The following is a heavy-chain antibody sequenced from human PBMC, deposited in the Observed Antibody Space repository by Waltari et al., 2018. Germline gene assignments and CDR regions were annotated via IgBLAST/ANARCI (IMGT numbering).Heavy chain of an antibody. J-gene: IGHJ4*02. V-gene: IGHV3-30*02. Sequence: QVQLVESGGGVVQPGGSLRLSCEASGFTLSSCGMHWVRPAPGKGLEWVAFLRYDGTNKYYAGPVKGRFIISRDESKNTLYLQMNSRRSEDTAVYYCVTNYGSETYYQFDYWGQGTLVTVSS. CDR1: GFTLSSCG. CDR2: LRYDGTNK. D-gene: IGHD3-10*01. CDR3: VTNYGSETYYQFDY.